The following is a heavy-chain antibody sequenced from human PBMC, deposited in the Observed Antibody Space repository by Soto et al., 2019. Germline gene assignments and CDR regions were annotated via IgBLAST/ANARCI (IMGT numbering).Heavy chain of an antibody. CDR3: AKDKGYNYDSGSYRSFDS. Sequence: GGSLRLSCEASGFIFGAYAMTWVRQAPGKGLELVSAITGGGGSTYADSVKGRFTISRDNSKYTLYLQMYSLRAEDTAVYYCAKDKGYNYDSGSYRSFDSWGQGTQVTVSS. J-gene: IGHJ4*02. CDR1: GFIFGAYA. CDR2: ITGGGGST. V-gene: IGHV3-23*01. D-gene: IGHD3-16*02.